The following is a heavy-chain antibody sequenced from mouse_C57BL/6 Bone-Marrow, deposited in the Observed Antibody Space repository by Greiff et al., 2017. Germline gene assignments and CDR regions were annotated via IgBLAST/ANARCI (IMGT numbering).Heavy chain of an antibody. CDR1: GYTFTSYW. D-gene: IGHD3-3*01. Sequence: QVHVKQPGAELVMPGASVKLSCKASGYTFTSYWMHWVKQRPGQGLEWIGEIDPSDSYTNYNQKFKGKSTLTVDKSSSPAYLQLSSLTSEDSAVYDCARRGPFYDYWGRGTTLTGTS. CDR3: ARRGPFYDY. J-gene: IGHJ2*01. CDR2: IDPSDSYT. V-gene: IGHV1-69*01.